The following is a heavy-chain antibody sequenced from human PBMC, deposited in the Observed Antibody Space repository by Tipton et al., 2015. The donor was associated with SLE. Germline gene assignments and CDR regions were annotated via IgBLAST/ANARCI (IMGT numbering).Heavy chain of an antibody. CDR3: ARVAGDHDAFDI. CDR2: INHTGNS. J-gene: IGHJ3*02. CDR1: GESFSGYS. D-gene: IGHD4-17*01. Sequence: TLSLTCAVYGESFSGYSWSWIRQPPGKGLVWIGEINHTGNSNYNPSLKRRVTISVDTSKNQFSLKLSSVTAADTAVYYCARVAGDHDAFDIWGQGTMVTVSS. V-gene: IGHV4-34*01.